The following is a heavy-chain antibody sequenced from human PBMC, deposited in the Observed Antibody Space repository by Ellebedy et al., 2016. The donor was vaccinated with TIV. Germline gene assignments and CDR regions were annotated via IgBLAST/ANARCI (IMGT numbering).Heavy chain of an antibody. CDR3: ARRDDFVADV. J-gene: IGHJ6*04. CDR2: IYPGDSDA. V-gene: IGHV5-51*01. Sequence: GGSLRLSXKGSGYNFISYWIGWVRQMPGKGLEWMGIIYPGDSDARYSPSFQGQVTISADKSINTAYLQWSSLKASDTAIYYCARRDDFVADVWGKGTTVTVSS. D-gene: IGHD3-3*01. CDR1: GYNFISYW.